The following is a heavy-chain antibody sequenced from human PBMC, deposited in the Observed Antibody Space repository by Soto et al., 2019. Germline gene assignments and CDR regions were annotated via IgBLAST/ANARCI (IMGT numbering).Heavy chain of an antibody. CDR1: GDSINSGDYY. CDR3: ARELRDEFGHPVGFDI. Sequence: QVRLQESGPRLVKPSQTLTLTCTVSGDSINSGDYYWNWIRQPPGKGLEWIGYVYYSGSTYYNSSPRSRLSISLDTSKTQFSLSLGSVTAADTAMYYCARELRDEFGHPVGFDIWGHGTPVTVSS. D-gene: IGHD3-10*01. V-gene: IGHV4-30-4*01. CDR2: VYYSGST. J-gene: IGHJ3*02.